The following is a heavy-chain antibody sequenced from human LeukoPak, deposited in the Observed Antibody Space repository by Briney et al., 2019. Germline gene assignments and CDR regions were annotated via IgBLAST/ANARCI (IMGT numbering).Heavy chain of an antibody. Sequence: PGGSLRLSCVASGFTLRSYGMHWVRQAPGKGLDWVAVISYDGRDKYYADSVKGRFTLSRDNSKSTLFLQMNSLRAEETAVYYCAKVDIVGATIGAFDIWGLGTMVTVSS. V-gene: IGHV3-30*18. CDR2: ISYDGRDK. J-gene: IGHJ3*02. CDR1: GFTLRSYG. CDR3: AKVDIVGATIGAFDI. D-gene: IGHD1-26*01.